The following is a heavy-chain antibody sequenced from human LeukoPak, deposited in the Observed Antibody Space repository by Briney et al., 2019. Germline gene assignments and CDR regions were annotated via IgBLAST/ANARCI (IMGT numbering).Heavy chain of an antibody. D-gene: IGHD3-10*01. Sequence: GGSLRLSCAASGFTFSNASMSWVRQAPGKGLEWVGCIKSKTDAATTAYAAIVKGTFTISRDDSKNKLYLQMNSLKTEDTAVYYCTTDYYYCSGSYYYFDYWGQGTLVTVSS. CDR2: IKSKTDAATT. V-gene: IGHV3-15*01. J-gene: IGHJ4*02. CDR3: TTDYYYCSGSYYYFDY. CDR1: GFTFSNAS.